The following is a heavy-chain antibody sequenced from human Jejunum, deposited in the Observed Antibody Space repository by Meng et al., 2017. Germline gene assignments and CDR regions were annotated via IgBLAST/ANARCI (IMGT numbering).Heavy chain of an antibody. V-gene: IGHV1-3*01. CDR2: INGGNGNT. Sequence: QVQLVQAGAEVKKPVASVKVSFKASGYIFTSYGMHWVRQAPGQRLEWMGWINGGNGNTKYSQKFQGRVTITRDTSANTAYMELSSLTSEDTAVYYCARDLPYNNFWRNWFDPWGQGTLVTVSS. CDR1: GYIFTSYG. J-gene: IGHJ5*02. CDR3: ARDLPYNNFWRNWFDP. D-gene: IGHD1-14*01.